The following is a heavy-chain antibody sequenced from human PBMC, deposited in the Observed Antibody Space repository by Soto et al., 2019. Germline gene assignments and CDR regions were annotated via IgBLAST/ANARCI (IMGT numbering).Heavy chain of an antibody. CDR2: IMPICRAP. CDR1: GGAFSDYA. J-gene: IGHJ6*02. Sequence: QVQLVQSGAEVKKPGSSVKVSCKASGGAFSDYAFSWVRQAPGQGLEWLGGIMPICRAPDSAQKMQGRVTITADEFTRTAYMGMNSLRSEDTAVYYCASWLKGPDIGNYYYGVDVWGQGTTVTVS. V-gene: IGHV1-69*12. CDR3: ASWLKGPDIGNYYYGVDV. D-gene: IGHD2-15*01.